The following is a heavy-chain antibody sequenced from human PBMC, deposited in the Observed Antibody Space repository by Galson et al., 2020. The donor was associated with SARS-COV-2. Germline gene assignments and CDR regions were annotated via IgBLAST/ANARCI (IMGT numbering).Heavy chain of an antibody. J-gene: IGHJ4*02. CDR1: GDTFSNFA. CDR2: ISAYNGNT. D-gene: IGHD1-26*01. CDR3: AAGSLVGASPLFDH. V-gene: IGHV1-18*01. Sequence: ASVKVSCKASGDTFSNFAISWVRQAPGQGLEWMGFISAYNGNTNYAQTLQGRVTMTTDTSTSAAYMELRNLRSDDTAVYYCAAGSLVGASPLFDHWGQGTLVTVSS.